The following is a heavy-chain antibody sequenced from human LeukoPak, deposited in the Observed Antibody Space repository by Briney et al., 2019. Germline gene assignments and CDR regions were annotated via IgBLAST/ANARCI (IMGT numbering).Heavy chain of an antibody. V-gene: IGHV4-59*01. D-gene: IGHD2-2*01. CDR1: GGSISSYY. CDR2: IYYSGST. J-gene: IGHJ5*02. CDR3: ARGTTYCSSTSCYHLNWSDP. Sequence: SETLSLTCTVSGGSISSYYWSWIRQPPGKGLEWIGYIYYSGSTNYSPSLKSRVTISVDTSRNQFSLKLTSVTAADTAVYYCARGTTYCSSTSCYHLNWSDPWGQGTLVTVSS.